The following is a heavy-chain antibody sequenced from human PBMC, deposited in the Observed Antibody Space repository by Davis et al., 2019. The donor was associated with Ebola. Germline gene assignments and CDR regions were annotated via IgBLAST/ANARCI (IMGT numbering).Heavy chain of an antibody. Sequence: ASVKVSCKASGYTFTSYGISWVRQAPGQGLEWMGWISAYHGNTNYAQKLQGRVTMTTDTSTSTAYMELRSLRSDDTAVYYCARVANQLRYYYYYYGMDVWGQGTTVTVSS. CDR2: ISAYHGNT. CDR1: GYTFTSYG. V-gene: IGHV1-18*01. J-gene: IGHJ6*02. CDR3: ARVANQLRYYYYYYGMDV. D-gene: IGHD2-2*01.